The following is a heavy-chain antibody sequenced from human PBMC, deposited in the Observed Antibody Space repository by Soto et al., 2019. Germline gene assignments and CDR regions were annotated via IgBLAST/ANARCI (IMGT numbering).Heavy chain of an antibody. CDR1: GDSVSSNSAA. Sequence: QSQTLSLTCAISGDSVSSNSAAWNWIRQSPSRGLEWLGRTYYRSKWYNDYAVSVKSRITINPDTSKNQFSLQLNSVTPEDTAVYYCARVVAAGTGVYYGMDVWGQGTTVTVSS. CDR2: TYYRSKWYN. V-gene: IGHV6-1*01. CDR3: ARVVAAGTGVYYGMDV. D-gene: IGHD6-13*01. J-gene: IGHJ6*02.